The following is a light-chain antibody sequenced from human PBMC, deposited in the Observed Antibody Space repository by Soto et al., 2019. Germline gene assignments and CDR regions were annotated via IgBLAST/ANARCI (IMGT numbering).Light chain of an antibody. CDR3: QQYNNWPHT. J-gene: IGKJ2*01. Sequence: EVVMTQSPTTLSVSPGERVTLSCRASQTISNNLAWYRKKPGQAPSLLIYGISTRATGLPARFSGSGSGTEFTLTISSLQSDDFEHYYCQQYNNWPHTFGQGTKLEIK. CDR1: QTISNN. CDR2: GIS. V-gene: IGKV3-15*01.